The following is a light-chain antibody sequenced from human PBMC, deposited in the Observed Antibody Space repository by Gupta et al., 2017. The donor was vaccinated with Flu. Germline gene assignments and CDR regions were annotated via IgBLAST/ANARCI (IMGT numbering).Light chain of an antibody. V-gene: IGKV2-28*01. Sequence: DSVMTQSPRSLPVTPGQPASISCRSSQSLLHSNGYNYLDCYLQKPGQSPQLLLYLGSNRSSGVPDRFSGSGSGTDFTLKISMVDAEDVGVYYCRLAPQTPQTFGHGTKVDIK. CDR1: QSLLHSNGYNY. J-gene: IGKJ3*01. CDR2: LGS. CDR3: RLAPQTPQT.